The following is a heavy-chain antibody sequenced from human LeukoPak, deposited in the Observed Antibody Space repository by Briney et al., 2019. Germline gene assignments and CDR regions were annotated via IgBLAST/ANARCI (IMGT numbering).Heavy chain of an antibody. D-gene: IGHD1-26*01. CDR1: GFTFTNYW. CDR3: ARDLGSGSYPASFDY. CDR2: INREGSST. Sequence: GGSLRLSCAASGFTFTNYWMHWVRQTPGKGLVWVSRINREGSSTTYADSVKGRFTISRDNAKDTLYLQMNSLRAEDTAVYYCARDLGSGSYPASFDYWGQGTLVTVSS. V-gene: IGHV3-74*01. J-gene: IGHJ4*02.